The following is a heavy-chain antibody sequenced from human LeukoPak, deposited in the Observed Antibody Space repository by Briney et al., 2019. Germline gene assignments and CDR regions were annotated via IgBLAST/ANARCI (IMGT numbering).Heavy chain of an antibody. V-gene: IGHV1-2*02. CDR3: ARAFTVRSRIDY. Sequence: ASVKVSCKASGYTFTGYYMHWVRQAPGQGLEWMGWINPNSGGTNYAQKFQGRVTMTRDTSTSTVYMELSSLRSEDTAVFFCARAFTVRSRIDYWGQGILVTVSS. D-gene: IGHD4-11*01. J-gene: IGHJ4*02. CDR2: INPNSGGT. CDR1: GYTFTGYY.